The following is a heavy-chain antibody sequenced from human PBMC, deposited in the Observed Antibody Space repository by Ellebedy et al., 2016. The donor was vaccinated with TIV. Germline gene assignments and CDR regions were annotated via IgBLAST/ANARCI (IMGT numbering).Heavy chain of an antibody. CDR1: GGSISSSSYY. J-gene: IGHJ5*02. CDR3: ARRVVPAAINANWFDP. D-gene: IGHD2-2*01. CDR2: IYYSGST. V-gene: IGHV4-39*01. Sequence: SETLSLTXTVSGGSISSSSYYWDWIRQPPGKGLEWIGSIYYSGSTYYNPSLKSRVTISVDTSKNQFSLKLSSVTAADTAVYYCARRVVPAAINANWFDPWGQGTLVTVSS.